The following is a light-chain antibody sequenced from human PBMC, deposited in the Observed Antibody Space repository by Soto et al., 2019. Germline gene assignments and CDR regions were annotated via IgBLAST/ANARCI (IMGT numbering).Light chain of an antibody. Sequence: DIQMTQSPSTLSASVGDRVTITCRASQSISSWLAWYQQIPGKAPKLLIYKASSLESGVPSRFSGSGSGTEFTLTISSLQPDDFATYYCQQYNSYHWTFGQGTKVEIK. CDR3: QQYNSYHWT. CDR2: KAS. CDR1: QSISSW. J-gene: IGKJ1*01. V-gene: IGKV1-5*03.